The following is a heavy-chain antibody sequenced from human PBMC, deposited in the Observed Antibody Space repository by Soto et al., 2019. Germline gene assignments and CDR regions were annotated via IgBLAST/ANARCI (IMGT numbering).Heavy chain of an antibody. J-gene: IGHJ3*02. D-gene: IGHD6-19*01. CDR3: ATDAAVADDAFDI. V-gene: IGHV1-24*01. CDR1: GYTLTELS. Sequence: ASVKVSCKVSGYTLTELSMHWVRQAPGKGREWMGGFDPEDGETIYAQKFQGRVTMTEDTSTDTAYMELSSIRSEDTAVYYCATDAAVADDAFDIWGQGTMVTVSS. CDR2: FDPEDGET.